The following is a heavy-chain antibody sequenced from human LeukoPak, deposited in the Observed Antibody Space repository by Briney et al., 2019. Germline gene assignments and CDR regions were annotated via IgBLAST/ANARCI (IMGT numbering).Heavy chain of an antibody. Sequence: SGPTLVNPTQTLTLTCTFSGFSLTTSGVGVGWIRQPPGKALEWLALIYWDDNKRYSPSLKTRLTITKDTSKTQVVLRMTNMDPVDTGTYYCAHSIRYFDWLFFPPYYFDYWGQGTLVSVSS. CDR1: GFSLTTSGVG. CDR3: AHSIRYFDWLFFPPYYFDY. J-gene: IGHJ4*02. CDR2: IYWDDNK. V-gene: IGHV2-5*02. D-gene: IGHD3-9*01.